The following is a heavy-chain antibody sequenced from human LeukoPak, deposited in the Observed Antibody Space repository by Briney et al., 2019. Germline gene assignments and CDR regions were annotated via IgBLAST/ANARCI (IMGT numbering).Heavy chain of an antibody. CDR2: ISSSSSYI. CDR1: GFTFSSYS. D-gene: IGHD2-15*01. CDR3: ARDLPIYCSGGNCPIDY. Sequence: PGGSLRLSCAASGFTFSSYSMNWVRQAPGKGLEWVSSISSSSSYIHYADSVKGRFTISRDNAKNSLYLQMNSLRGEDTAVYYCARDLPIYCSGGNCPIDYWGQGTLVTVSS. J-gene: IGHJ4*02. V-gene: IGHV3-21*01.